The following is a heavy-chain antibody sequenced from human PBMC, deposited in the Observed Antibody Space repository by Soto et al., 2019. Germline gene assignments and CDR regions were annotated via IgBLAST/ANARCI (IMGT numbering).Heavy chain of an antibody. CDR1: GCTFSIYA. D-gene: IGHD2-15*01. V-gene: IGHV1-69*13. J-gene: IGHJ4*02. CDR2: IIPIFGTA. Sequence: SVKVSCKASGCTFSIYAISCVRQAPGQGLEWMGGIIPIFGTANYAQKFQGRVTITADESTSTAYMELSSLRSEDTAVYYCARESRYCSGGSCYFLPGIDYWGQGTLVTVSS. CDR3: ARESRYCSGGSCYFLPGIDY.